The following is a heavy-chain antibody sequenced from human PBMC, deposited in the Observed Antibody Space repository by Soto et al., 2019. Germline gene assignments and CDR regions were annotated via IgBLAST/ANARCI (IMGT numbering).Heavy chain of an antibody. CDR3: ARLIHCKTTSCYFDY. D-gene: IGHD2-2*01. Sequence: SETLSLTCAVSGGSISSGGYSWSWIRQPPGKGLEWIGYIYHSGTTYYNPSLKSRVTISGDTSKNQFSLKLSSVTAADTAVFYCARLIHCKTTSCYFDYWGQGTLVTVSS. CDR1: GGSISSGGYS. CDR2: IYHSGTT. J-gene: IGHJ4*02. V-gene: IGHV4-30-2*03.